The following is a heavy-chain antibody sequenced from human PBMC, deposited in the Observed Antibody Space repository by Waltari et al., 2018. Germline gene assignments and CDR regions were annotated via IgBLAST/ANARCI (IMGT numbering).Heavy chain of an antibody. Sequence: EVQLVESGGGLVQPGGSLRLSCAASGFTFSRFWMSWVRQAPGRGLEWVGNIYKDGTVTNYRDSVKGRFTTSRDNARNSLYLQMNSLRVDDTAVYYCVRDDDGGMGAVWGQGTTVIVSS. J-gene: IGHJ6*02. V-gene: IGHV3-7*01. CDR1: GFTFSRFW. D-gene: IGHD3-16*01. CDR3: VRDDDGGMGAV. CDR2: IYKDGTVT.